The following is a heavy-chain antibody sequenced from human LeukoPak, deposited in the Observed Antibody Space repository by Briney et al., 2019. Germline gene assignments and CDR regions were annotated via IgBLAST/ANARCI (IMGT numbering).Heavy chain of an antibody. D-gene: IGHD4-17*01. CDR3: ARDYYGDYVFDY. CDR1: GFNFRSYA. V-gene: IGHV3-23*01. Sequence: QPGGSLRVSCAASGFNFRSYAMSWVRQAPGKGLEWVSTITGGAAATYYADSVKGRHTVSRDNTKNTLYLQMNSLRAEDTAVYYCARDYYGDYVFDYWGQGALVTVSS. CDR2: ITGGAAAT. J-gene: IGHJ4*02.